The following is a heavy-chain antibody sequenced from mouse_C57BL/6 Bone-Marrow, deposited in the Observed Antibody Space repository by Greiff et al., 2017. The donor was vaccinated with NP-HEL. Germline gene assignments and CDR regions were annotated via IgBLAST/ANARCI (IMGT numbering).Heavy chain of an antibody. D-gene: IGHD3-2*01. CDR3: TRVDRTGYFDV. CDR1: GFTFSSYA. V-gene: IGHV5-9-1*02. J-gene: IGHJ1*03. CDR2: ISSGGDYI. Sequence: EVKVVESGEGLVKPGGSLKLSCAASGFTFSSYAMSWVRQTPEKRLEWVAYISSGGDYISYADTVKGRFTISRDNARNTLYLQMSSLKSEDTAMYYCTRVDRTGYFDVWGTGTTVTVSS.